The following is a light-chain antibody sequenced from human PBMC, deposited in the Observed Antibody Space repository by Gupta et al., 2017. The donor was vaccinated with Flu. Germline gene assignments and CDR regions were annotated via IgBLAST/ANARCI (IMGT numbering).Light chain of an antibody. Sequence: ITISCTGTSSDVGGYNYVSWYQQHPGKAPKLMMYDVSNRPSGVSNRFSGSKSGNTASLTISGLQAEDEADYYCSSYTSSSTLGVFGGGTKLTVL. J-gene: IGLJ2*01. CDR1: SSDVGGYNY. V-gene: IGLV2-14*04. CDR3: SSYTSSSTLGV. CDR2: DVS.